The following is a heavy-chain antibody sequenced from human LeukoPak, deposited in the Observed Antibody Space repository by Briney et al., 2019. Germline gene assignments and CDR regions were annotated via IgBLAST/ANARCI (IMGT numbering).Heavy chain of an antibody. CDR2: INPNSGDT. J-gene: IGHJ4*02. CDR3: ARVSSGWHGFNY. V-gene: IGHV1-2*06. D-gene: IGHD6-19*01. CDR1: GYTFTDYH. Sequence: ASVKVSCKASGYTFTDYHIYWVRQAPGQGLEWMGRINPNSGDTNYAQMFQGRVTMTRDTSVRTAYMELSRLRSDDTAVYYCARVSSGWHGFNYWGQGTLVTVSS.